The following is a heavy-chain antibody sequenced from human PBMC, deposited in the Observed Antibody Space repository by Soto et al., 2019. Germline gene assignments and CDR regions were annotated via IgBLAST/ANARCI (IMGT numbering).Heavy chain of an antibody. V-gene: IGHV1-69*13. CDR1: GCTFSSYA. CDR3: ARDLGYCSGGSCYAALGAFDI. D-gene: IGHD2-15*01. CDR2: IIPIFGTA. J-gene: IGHJ3*02. Sequence: SVKVSCKASGCTFSSYAISWVRQAPGQGLEWMGGIIPIFGTANYAQKFQGRVTITADESTSTAYMELSRLRSEDTAVYYCARDLGYCSGGSCYAALGAFDIWGQGTMVTVSS.